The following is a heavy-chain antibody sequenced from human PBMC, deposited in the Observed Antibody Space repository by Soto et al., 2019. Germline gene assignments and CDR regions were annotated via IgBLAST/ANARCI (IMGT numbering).Heavy chain of an antibody. V-gene: IGHV5-51*01. Sequence: GESLKISCKGSGYSFTSYWIGWVRQMPGKGLEWMGIIYPGDSDTRYSPSFQGQVTISADKSISTAYLQWSSLKASDTAMYYCARQEYYYGSGSLYYYGMDVWGHGTTVTVSS. J-gene: IGHJ6*02. CDR1: GYSFTSYW. D-gene: IGHD3-10*01. CDR2: IYPGDSDT. CDR3: ARQEYYYGSGSLYYYGMDV.